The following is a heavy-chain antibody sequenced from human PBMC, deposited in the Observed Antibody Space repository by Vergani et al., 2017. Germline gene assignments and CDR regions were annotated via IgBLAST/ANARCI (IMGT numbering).Heavy chain of an antibody. CDR3: AKARDPNCKGGNCYSYYYGLDL. D-gene: IGHD2-21*01. CDR1: GFTFSNSA. J-gene: IGHJ6*02. V-gene: IGHV3-23*01. CDR2: ISGSGGNT. Sequence: EVHLLESGGGQVEAGGSLRLSCVASGFTFSNSAMCWVRQTSGKGLELVSAISGSGGNTFYTDSVKGRFTISRDNSKDTLYLQMNSLRVEDTAIYYCAKARDPNCKGGNCYSYYYGLDLWGQGTTVTASS.